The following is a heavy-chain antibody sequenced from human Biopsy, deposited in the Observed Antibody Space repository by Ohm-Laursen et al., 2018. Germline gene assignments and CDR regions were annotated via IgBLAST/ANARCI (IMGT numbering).Heavy chain of an antibody. CDR1: GGSISGYY. CDR3: ARQEFATSPLDY. CDR2: IYYSGTT. D-gene: IGHD3-10*01. V-gene: IGHV4-59*08. Sequence: SDTLSLTCTVSGGSISGYYWNWIRQPPGKGLEWIGYIYYSGTTDYSPSLKSRVTISIDKSKNQFFLKLSSVTAADTAMYYCARQEFATSPLDYWGQGSLVTVSS. J-gene: IGHJ4*02.